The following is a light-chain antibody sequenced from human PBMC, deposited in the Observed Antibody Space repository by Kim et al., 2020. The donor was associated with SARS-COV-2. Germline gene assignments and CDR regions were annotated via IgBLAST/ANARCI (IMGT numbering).Light chain of an antibody. Sequence: VMTQSPVTLSLSPGERATLFCRASHSVSTNLAWYHQKPGQAPRLLIYGASTRATGIPARISGSGSGTDFTLTISRLEPEDFAVYYCQQYGTSRGTFGQGTKVDIK. CDR1: HSVSTN. CDR3: QQYGTSRGT. J-gene: IGKJ1*01. CDR2: GAS. V-gene: IGKV3-20*01.